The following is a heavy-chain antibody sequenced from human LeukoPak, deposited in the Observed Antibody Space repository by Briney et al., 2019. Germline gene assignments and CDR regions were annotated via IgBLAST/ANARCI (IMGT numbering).Heavy chain of an antibody. Sequence: ASVKVSCKASGYTFTSYDINWVRQATGQGLEWMGWMNPNSGNTSYEQKFQGRVTITRNTSLSTAYMELSSLRSEDTAVYYCARGLHPQVVAGRELGYWGQGTLVTVSS. J-gene: IGHJ4*02. CDR2: MNPNSGNT. V-gene: IGHV1-8*03. CDR3: ARGLHPQVVAGRELGY. D-gene: IGHD6-19*01. CDR1: GYTFTSYD.